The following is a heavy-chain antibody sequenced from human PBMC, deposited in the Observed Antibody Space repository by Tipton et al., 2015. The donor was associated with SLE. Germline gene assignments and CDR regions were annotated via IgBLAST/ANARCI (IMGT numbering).Heavy chain of an antibody. CDR1: GGSISSYY. CDR3: ARDRGWYFDL. V-gene: IGHV4-59*01. CDR2: IYYSGST. Sequence: TLSLTCTVSGGSISSYYWSWIRQPPGKGLEWIGYIYYSGSTNYNPSLKSRVTISVDTSKNQFSLKLSSVTAADTAVYYCARDRGWYFDLWGRGTLVTVSS. J-gene: IGHJ2*01.